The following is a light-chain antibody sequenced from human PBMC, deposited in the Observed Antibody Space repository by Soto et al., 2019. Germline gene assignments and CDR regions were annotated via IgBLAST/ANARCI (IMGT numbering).Light chain of an antibody. CDR3: QQCSSYPWT. V-gene: IGKV1-5*03. J-gene: IGKJ1*01. CDR1: QSISSW. Sequence: DIKMTQSPSTLSASVGDRVTITCRASQSISSWLAWYQQKPGKAPKLLIYKASSLQSGVPSRFSGSGSGTEFTLTISSLQPDDFAAYYCQQCSSYPWTFREGTKVEIK. CDR2: KAS.